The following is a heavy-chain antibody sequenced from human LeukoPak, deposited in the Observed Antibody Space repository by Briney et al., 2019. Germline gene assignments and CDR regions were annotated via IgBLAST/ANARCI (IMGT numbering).Heavy chain of an antibody. Sequence: GGSLRLSCAASGFTFDDYAMHWVRQAPGKGLEWVSLISWDGSTTSYADSVKGRFTISRDNSKDSLYLQMSSLRAEDTALYYCAKKANGLYFDFWGPGTLVTVSS. D-gene: IGHD1-1*01. CDR2: ISWDGSTT. CDR1: GFTFDDYA. CDR3: AKKANGLYFDF. V-gene: IGHV3-43D*03. J-gene: IGHJ4*02.